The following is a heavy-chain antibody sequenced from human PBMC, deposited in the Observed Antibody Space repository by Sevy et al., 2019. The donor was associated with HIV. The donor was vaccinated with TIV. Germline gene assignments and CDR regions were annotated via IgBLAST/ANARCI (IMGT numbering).Heavy chain of an antibody. CDR1: GFTFSSYG. Sequence: GGSLRLSCAASGFTFSSYGMHWVRQAPGKGLEWVAVIWYDGSNKYYADSVKGPFTISRDNSKNTLYLQMNSLRAEDTAVYYCARYYYDSSGYSIDYWGQGTLVTVSS. D-gene: IGHD3-22*01. CDR2: IWYDGSNK. CDR3: ARYYYDSSGYSIDY. V-gene: IGHV3-33*01. J-gene: IGHJ4*02.